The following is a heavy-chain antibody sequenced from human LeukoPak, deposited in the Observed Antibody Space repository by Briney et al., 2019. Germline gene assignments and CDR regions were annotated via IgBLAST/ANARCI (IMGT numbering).Heavy chain of an antibody. CDR2: IIPIFGTA. D-gene: IGHD3-16*02. V-gene: IGHV1-69*13. J-gene: IGHJ4*02. CDR3: ARAPRAGLRLGELSPEYYFDY. Sequence: SVKVSCKASGGTFSSYAISWVRQAPGQGLEWMGGIIPIFGTANYAQKFQGRVTITAGESPSTAYMELSSLRSEDTAVYYCARAPRAGLRLGELSPEYYFDYWGQGTLVTVSS. CDR1: GGTFSSYA.